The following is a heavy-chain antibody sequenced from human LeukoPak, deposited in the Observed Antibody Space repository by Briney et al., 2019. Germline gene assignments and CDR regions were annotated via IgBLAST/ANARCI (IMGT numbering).Heavy chain of an antibody. CDR1: GFTFSSYW. CDR3: AELGITMIGGV. CDR2: INSDGSST. V-gene: IGHV3-74*01. D-gene: IGHD3-10*02. Sequence: GGSPRLSCAASGFTFSSYWVHWVRQGPGKGLVWVSRINSDGSSTNYADSVKGRFTISRDNAKNTLYLQMNSLRAEDTAVYYCAELGITMIGGVWGKGTTVTISS. J-gene: IGHJ6*04.